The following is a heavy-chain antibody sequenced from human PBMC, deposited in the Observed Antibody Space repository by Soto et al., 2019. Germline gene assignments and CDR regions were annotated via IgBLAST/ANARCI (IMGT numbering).Heavy chain of an antibody. D-gene: IGHD2-21*01. CDR3: ANNLVFVDHASMAV. CDR2: VIPIQGRG. J-gene: IGHJ6*03. Sequence: QVQLVQSGAEVKKPGSSVQVSCEASGGSFPSYIFTWVRQAPGQGLEWMGRVIPIQGRGNYALKFQDRVTITADQSTNTVYMELRSLRPEDTALYYCANNLVFVDHASMAVWGKGTTVTVSS. CDR1: GGSFPSYI. V-gene: IGHV1-69*02.